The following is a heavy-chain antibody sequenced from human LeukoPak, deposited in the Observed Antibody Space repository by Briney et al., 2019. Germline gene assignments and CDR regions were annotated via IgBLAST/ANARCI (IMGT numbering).Heavy chain of an antibody. D-gene: IGHD5-12*01. CDR1: GGSFSGYY. CDR2: INHSGST. CDR3: ARKAKSGYGGRDYFDY. V-gene: IGHV4-34*01. Sequence: SETLSLTCAVYGGSFSGYYWSWIRQPPGKGLEWIGEINHSGSTNYNPSLKSRVTISVDTSKNQFSLKLSSVTAADTAVYYCARKAKSGYGGRDYFDYWGQGTLVTVSS. J-gene: IGHJ4*02.